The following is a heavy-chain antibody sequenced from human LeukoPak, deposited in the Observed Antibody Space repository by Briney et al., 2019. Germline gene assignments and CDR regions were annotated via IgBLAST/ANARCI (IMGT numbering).Heavy chain of an antibody. J-gene: IGHJ3*01. CDR2: ISSSGSTI. V-gene: IGHV3-48*03. Sequence: GGSLRLSCAASGFTFSSYEMNWVRQAPGEGLEWVSYISSSGSTIYYADPVKGRFTISRDNAKNSLYLQMNSLRAEDTAVYYCANPLQPTDWDQGTMVTVSS. CDR1: GFTFSSYE. CDR3: ANPLQPTD.